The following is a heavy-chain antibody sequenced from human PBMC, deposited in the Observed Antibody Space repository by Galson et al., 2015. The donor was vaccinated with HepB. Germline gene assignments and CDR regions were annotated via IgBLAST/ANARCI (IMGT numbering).Heavy chain of an antibody. D-gene: IGHD4-17*01. CDR2: INTNTGNT. V-gene: IGHV7-4-1*02. Sequence: SVKVSCKASGYTFTSYAMNWVRQAPGQGLEWMGWINTNTGNTTYAQGFTGRFTFSLDTSISTVYLQISSLKAVDTAVYYCARACGDDEYNWFDPWGQGTLVTVSS. J-gene: IGHJ5*02. CDR1: GYTFTSYA. CDR3: ARACGDDEYNWFDP.